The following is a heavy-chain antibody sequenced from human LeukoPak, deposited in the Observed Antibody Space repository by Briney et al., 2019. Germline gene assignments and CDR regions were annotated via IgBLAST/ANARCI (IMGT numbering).Heavy chain of an antibody. CDR2: IIPILGIA. J-gene: IGHJ3*02. CDR1: GGTFSSYA. V-gene: IGHV1-69*04. D-gene: IGHD2-21*02. Sequence: SVKVSCKASGGTFSSYAISWVRQAPGQGLEWMGRIIPILGIANYAQKFQGRVTITADKSTSTAYMELSSLRSEDTAVYYCARGGGDYDAFDIWGQGTMVTVSS. CDR3: ARGGGDYDAFDI.